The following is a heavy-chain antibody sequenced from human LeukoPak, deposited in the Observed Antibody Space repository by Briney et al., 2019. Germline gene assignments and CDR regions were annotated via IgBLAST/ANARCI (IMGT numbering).Heavy chain of an antibody. D-gene: IGHD2-15*01. CDR2: IKQDGSDK. CDR3: ARLRTCGGSCYHFDY. V-gene: IGHV3-7*01. Sequence: GGSLRLSCALSGFTSGFTFSNSWMSWVRQAPGRGLEWVANIKQDGSDKYYVDSVKGRFTISRDNAKNLLYLQMNNLRAEDSAVYYCARLRTCGGSCYHFDYWGQGTLVTVSS. J-gene: IGHJ4*02. CDR1: GFTFSNSW.